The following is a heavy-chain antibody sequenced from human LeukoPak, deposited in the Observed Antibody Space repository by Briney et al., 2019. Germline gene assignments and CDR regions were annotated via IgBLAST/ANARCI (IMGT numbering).Heavy chain of an antibody. CDR3: ARSSVYRSNWLIDY. CDR1: GGSISSYY. J-gene: IGHJ4*02. CDR2: IYTSGST. V-gene: IGHV4-4*07. Sequence: SETLSLTCTVSGGSISSYYWSWIRQPAGKGLEWIGRIYTSGSTNYNPSLKSRVTMSVDTSKNQFSLKLTSVTAADTAVYYCARSSVYRSNWLIDYWGQGTLVTVSS. D-gene: IGHD6-13*01.